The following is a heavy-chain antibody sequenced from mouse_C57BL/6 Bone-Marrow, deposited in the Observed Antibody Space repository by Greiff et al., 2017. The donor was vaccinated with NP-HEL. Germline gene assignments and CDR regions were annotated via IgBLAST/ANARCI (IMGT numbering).Heavy chain of an antibody. J-gene: IGHJ3*01. CDR2: ISYSGST. Sequence: EVQLQQSGPGMVKPSQSLSLTCTVTGYSITSGYDWHWIRHFPGNKLEWMGYISYSGSTNYNPSLKSRISITHDTSKNHFFLKLNSVTTEDTATYYCARDDYDYDLPWFAYWGQGTLVTVSA. CDR1: GYSITSGYD. D-gene: IGHD2-4*01. V-gene: IGHV3-1*01. CDR3: ARDDYDYDLPWFAY.